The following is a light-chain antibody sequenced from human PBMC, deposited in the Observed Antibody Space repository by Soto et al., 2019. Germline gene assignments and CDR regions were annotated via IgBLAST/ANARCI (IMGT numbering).Light chain of an antibody. CDR3: SSFESRGTLV. V-gene: IGLV2-14*01. CDR2: EVE. CDR1: SSDVGGYKY. J-gene: IGLJ1*01. Sequence: QSALTQRASVSGSPGQSITVTCTGTSSDVGGYKYVSWYQQHPGKAPKLLIYEVENRPSGVSSRFFGSKSGNTASLTISGLQVEDEADYYCSSFESRGTLVFGTGTKVTVL.